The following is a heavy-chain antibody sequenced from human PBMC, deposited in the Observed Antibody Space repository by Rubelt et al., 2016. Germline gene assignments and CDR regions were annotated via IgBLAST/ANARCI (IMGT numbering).Heavy chain of an antibody. CDR3: ARLSSGWYYFDY. D-gene: IGHD6-19*01. Sequence: QLQLQESGPGLVKPSETLSLTCTVSGGSISSSSYYWGWIRQPPGKGLEWIGSIYYSGSTYYNPSLKSRVTSSVDTAKNQFSRKLSSVTAADTAVYYCARLSSGWYYFDYWGQGTLVTVSS. CDR1: GGSISSSSYY. V-gene: IGHV4-39*01. J-gene: IGHJ4*02. CDR2: IYYSGST.